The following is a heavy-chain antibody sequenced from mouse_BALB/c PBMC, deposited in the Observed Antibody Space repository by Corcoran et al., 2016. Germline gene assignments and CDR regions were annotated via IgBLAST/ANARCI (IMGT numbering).Heavy chain of an antibody. V-gene: IGHV14-3*02. CDR3: ANWDWYFDV. D-gene: IGHD4-1*01. J-gene: IGHJ1*01. CDR2: IDPANGNT. CDR1: GFNIKDTY. Sequence: EVQLQQSGAELVKPGASVTLSCTASGFNIKDTYMHWVKQRPEQGLECIGRIDPANGNTKYDPKFQGKATITADTSANTAYLQPSSLTSEDTAVYYCANWDWYFDVWGAGTTVTVSS.